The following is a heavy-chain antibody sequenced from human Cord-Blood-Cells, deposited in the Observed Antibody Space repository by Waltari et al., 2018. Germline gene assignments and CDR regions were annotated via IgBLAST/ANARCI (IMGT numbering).Heavy chain of an antibody. CDR3: ARDSSLGYCSSTSCYVGGDAFDI. Sequence: GGSLRLSCAASGFTFSSYSMNWVRQAPGKGLEWVSSISSSSSYIYYADSVKGRFTISRDNAKNSLYLQMNSLRAEDTAVYYCARDSSLGYCSSTSCYVGGDAFDIWGQGTMVTVSS. D-gene: IGHD2-2*01. J-gene: IGHJ3*02. V-gene: IGHV3-21*01. CDR1: GFTFSSYS. CDR2: ISSSSSYI.